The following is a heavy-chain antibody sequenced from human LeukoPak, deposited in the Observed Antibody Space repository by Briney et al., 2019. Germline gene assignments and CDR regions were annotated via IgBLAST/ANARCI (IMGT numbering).Heavy chain of an antibody. Sequence: PSETLSLTCAVYGGSFSGYYWSWIRQSPGKGLEWIGEINHSGSTNYNPSLKSRVTISVDTSKNQFSLKLSSVTAADTAVYYCARVRDDSSGYYFDYWGQGTLVTVSS. CDR2: INHSGST. J-gene: IGHJ4*02. CDR3: ARVRDDSSGYYFDY. V-gene: IGHV4-34*01. CDR1: GGSFSGYY. D-gene: IGHD3-22*01.